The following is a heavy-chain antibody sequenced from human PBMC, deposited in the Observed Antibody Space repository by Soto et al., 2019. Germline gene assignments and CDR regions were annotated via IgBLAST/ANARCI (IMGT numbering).Heavy chain of an antibody. Sequence: GGALRLSCRTSGFTFSSFSMHWFRQAPGKGLEWVAVIGSTNVKYYADSVKGRFTISRDNSQDTLYLQMDGLRPDDTGVYFCAREVVTTKWYFDNWGQGSLVTVSS. D-gene: IGHD1-1*01. J-gene: IGHJ4*02. V-gene: IGHV3-30*04. CDR1: GFTFSSFS. CDR2: IGSTNVK. CDR3: AREVVTTKWYFDN.